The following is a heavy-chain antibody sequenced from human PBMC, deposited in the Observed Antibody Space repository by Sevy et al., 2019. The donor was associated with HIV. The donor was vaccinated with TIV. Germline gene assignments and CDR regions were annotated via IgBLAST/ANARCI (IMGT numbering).Heavy chain of an antibody. CDR2: IYYSGST. CDR1: GGSINSKY. CDR3: ARQMSLTGSEDRPRLLDYFGY. D-gene: IGHD2-8*02. Sequence: SETLSLTCTVSGGSINSKYWSWIRQPPGKGLEWIGYIYYSGSTNYNPSLKSRVTISVDTSKSQLSQKLSYVTAADTAVHYCARQMSLTGSEDRPRLLDYFGYWGQGILVTVSS. J-gene: IGHJ4*02. V-gene: IGHV4-59*08.